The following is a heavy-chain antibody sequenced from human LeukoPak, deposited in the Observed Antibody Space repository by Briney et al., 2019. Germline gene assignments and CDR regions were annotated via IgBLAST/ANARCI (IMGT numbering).Heavy chain of an antibody. CDR1: GGSFSGYY. J-gene: IGHJ6*02. D-gene: IGHD3-22*01. CDR3: ARGSSGYYYLYYYYGMDV. CDR2: MNHSGST. V-gene: IGHV4-34*01. Sequence: SETLSLTCAVYGGSFSGYYWSWIRQPPGKGLQWIGEMNHSGSTNYNPSLKSRITISLDTSKNQFSLKLSSVTAADTAVYYCARGSSGYYYLYYYYGMDVWGQGTTVTVSS.